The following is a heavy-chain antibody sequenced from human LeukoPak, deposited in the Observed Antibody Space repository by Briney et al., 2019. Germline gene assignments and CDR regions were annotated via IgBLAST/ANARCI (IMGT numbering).Heavy chain of an antibody. J-gene: IGHJ3*02. CDR3: ARSYSNYLRAFDS. Sequence: SETLSLTCTVSGGSISSHYWSWIRQPPGKRLEWTGYIYYSGSTDYNPSLKSRVTISVDTSKNQFSLKLSSVTAADTAVYYCARSYSNYLRAFDSWGQGTMVTVSS. D-gene: IGHD4-11*01. CDR1: GGSISSHY. V-gene: IGHV4-59*11. CDR2: IYYSGST.